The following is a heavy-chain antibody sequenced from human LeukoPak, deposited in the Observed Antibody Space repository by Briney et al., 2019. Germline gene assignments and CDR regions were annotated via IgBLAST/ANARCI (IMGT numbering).Heavy chain of an antibody. V-gene: IGHV3-21*01. D-gene: IGHD6-13*01. Sequence: GGSLRLPCAASGFSFSSYSMNWVRQAPGKGLEWVSSISSSSSYIYYADSLKGRFTVSRDNAKNSLFLQMNSLRAEDTAVYYCARVWSPPYTSSWPYYFDYWGQGILVTVSS. CDR1: GFSFSSYS. CDR3: ARVWSPPYTSSWPYYFDY. J-gene: IGHJ4*02. CDR2: ISSSSSYI.